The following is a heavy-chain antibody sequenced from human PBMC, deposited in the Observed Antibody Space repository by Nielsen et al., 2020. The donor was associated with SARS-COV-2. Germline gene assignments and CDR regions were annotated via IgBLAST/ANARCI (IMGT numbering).Heavy chain of an antibody. CDR1: GYTFTSYA. CDR2: ISAYNGNT. CDR3: ARDQISSTSFDNWFDP. D-gene: IGHD2-2*01. J-gene: IGHJ5*02. V-gene: IGHV1-18*01. Sequence: ASVKVSCKASGYTFTSYAMHWVRQAPGQRLEWMGWISAYNGNTNYAQKLQGRVTMTTDTSTSTAYMELRSLRSDDTAVYYCARDQISSTSFDNWFDPWGQGTLVTVSS.